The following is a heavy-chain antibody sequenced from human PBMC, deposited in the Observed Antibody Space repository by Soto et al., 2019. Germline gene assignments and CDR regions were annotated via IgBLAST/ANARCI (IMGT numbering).Heavy chain of an antibody. CDR1: GFTFSSYA. CDR2: ISYDGSNK. V-gene: IGHV3-30-3*01. CDR3: ARDTRRLMVYAPTDY. Sequence: QVQLVESGGGVVQPGRSLRLSCAASGFTFSSYARHWVRQAPGKGLEWVAVISYDGSNKYYADSVKGRFTISRDNSKNTLYLQMNSLRAEDTAVYYCARDTRRLMVYAPTDYWGQGTLVTVSS. D-gene: IGHD2-8*01. J-gene: IGHJ4*02.